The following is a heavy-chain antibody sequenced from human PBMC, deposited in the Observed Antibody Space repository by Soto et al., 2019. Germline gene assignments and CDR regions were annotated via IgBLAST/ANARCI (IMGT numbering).Heavy chain of an antibody. V-gene: IGHV3-7*03. D-gene: IGHD5-18*01. CDR1: GFNFRNYW. J-gene: IGHJ4*02. CDR3: AREGFSYGPKGAVFDH. CDR2: IKEDGNDQ. Sequence: GGSLRLSCEASGFNFRNYWMTWVRQSPGKGLEWVANIKEDGNDQYYVDSVKGRLTVSRDNAKNLLYLHLKSLRADDTAVYYCAREGFSYGPKGAVFDHWGQGSLVTVSS.